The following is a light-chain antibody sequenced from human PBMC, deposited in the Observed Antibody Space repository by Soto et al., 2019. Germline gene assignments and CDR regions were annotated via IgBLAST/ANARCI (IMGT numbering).Light chain of an antibody. CDR2: GDS. V-gene: IGLV1-40*01. CDR1: SSNIGAGYD. Sequence: ALTQPPSVSGAPGQRVTISCTGSSSNIGAGYDVNWYQQLPETAPKLLIFGDSNRPSGVPDRFSGSKSGTSASLVITGLQADDEADYYCQSNDNGLSGSDVFGTGTKVTVL. J-gene: IGLJ1*01. CDR3: QSNDNGLSGSDV.